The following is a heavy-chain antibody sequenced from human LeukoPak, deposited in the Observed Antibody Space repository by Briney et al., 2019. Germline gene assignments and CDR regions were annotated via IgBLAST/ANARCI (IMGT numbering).Heavy chain of an antibody. CDR1: GFTFSSYP. D-gene: IGHD6-6*01. Sequence: GGSLRLSCVVSGFTFSSYPMSWVRQAPGKGLEWVSVISESGDVTHYADSMKGRFTISRDNTKNTLNLQMNSLRDEDTAIYYCARDSSHYLGSSDYWGQGTLVTVSS. CDR2: ISESGDVT. J-gene: IGHJ4*02. CDR3: ARDSSHYLGSSDY. V-gene: IGHV3-23*01.